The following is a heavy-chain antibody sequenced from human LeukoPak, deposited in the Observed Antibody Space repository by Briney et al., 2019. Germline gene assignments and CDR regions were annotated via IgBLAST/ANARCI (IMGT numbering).Heavy chain of an antibody. J-gene: IGHJ4*02. CDR1: GYTFTSYG. V-gene: IGHV1-69*13. Sequence: SVKVSCKASGYTFTSYGITWVRQAPGQGLEWVGGIIPIFGTANYAQKFQGRVTINADESTSTAYMELSSLRSEDTAVYYCARGCSSTSCYSVSGSRRSVPLDYWGQGTLVTVSS. CDR3: ARGCSSTSCYSVSGSRRSVPLDY. CDR2: IIPIFGTA. D-gene: IGHD2-2*01.